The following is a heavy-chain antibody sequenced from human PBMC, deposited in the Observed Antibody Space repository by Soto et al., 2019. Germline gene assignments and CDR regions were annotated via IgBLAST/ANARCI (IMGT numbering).Heavy chain of an antibody. V-gene: IGHV1-69*06. D-gene: IGHD1-26*01. CDR2: IIPFVGTA. CDR3: VRRTEGKEGYSY. J-gene: IGHJ4*02. CDR1: GGTFSTYG. Sequence: QVQLVQSGAEVKKPGSSVNVSCQVSGGTFSTYGLGWVRQAPGQGLEWMGAIIPFVGTANYAQKFRDRVTITADRSTTTTYMELKSLTLEDTAVYYCVRRTEGKEGYSYWGQGTQVSVS.